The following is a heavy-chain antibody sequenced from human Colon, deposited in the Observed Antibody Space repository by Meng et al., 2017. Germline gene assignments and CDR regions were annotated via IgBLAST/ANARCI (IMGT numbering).Heavy chain of an antibody. Sequence: SETLSLTCNVSGFSISSGYCWGWIRQPPGKGLEWIGSICHSGSTSNNPSLKSRVTMSLDRSKNQFSLRLSSLTAADTAVYYCGRSGNYRVDYWGQGSLVT. J-gene: IGHJ4*02. CDR3: GRSGNYRVDY. D-gene: IGHD3-10*01. V-gene: IGHV4-38-2*02. CDR1: GFSISSGYC. CDR2: ICHSGST.